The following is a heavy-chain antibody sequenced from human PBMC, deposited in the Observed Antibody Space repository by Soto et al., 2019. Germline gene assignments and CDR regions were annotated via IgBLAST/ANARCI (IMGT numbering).Heavy chain of an antibody. J-gene: IGHJ4*02. V-gene: IGHV1-18*01. Sequence: GASVKISCKASCCTFTSYGISWVRQAPGQGLEWMGWISAYNGNTNYAQKLQGRVTMTTDTSTSTAYMELRSLRYDDTAVYYCVVAAQPYYFDYWGQGTLVTVSS. CDR1: CCTFTSYG. D-gene: IGHD2-15*01. CDR2: ISAYNGNT. CDR3: VVAAQPYYFDY.